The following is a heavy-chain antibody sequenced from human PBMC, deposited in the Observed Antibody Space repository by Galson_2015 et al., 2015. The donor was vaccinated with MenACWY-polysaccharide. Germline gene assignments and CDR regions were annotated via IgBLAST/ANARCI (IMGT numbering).Heavy chain of an antibody. CDR1: GFTFSDYY. CDR3: ARARWVDV. Sequence: SLRLSCAASGFTFSDYYMSWIRQAPGKGLEWVSHISSGGGRIIYFADSVKGRFTISRDNAKNSLYLQMNSLRAEDTAVCYCARARWVDVWGQGTTVTVSS. J-gene: IGHJ6*02. D-gene: IGHD3-16*01. CDR2: ISSGGGRII. V-gene: IGHV3-11*01.